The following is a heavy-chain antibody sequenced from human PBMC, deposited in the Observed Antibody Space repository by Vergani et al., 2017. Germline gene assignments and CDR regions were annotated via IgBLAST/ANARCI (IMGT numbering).Heavy chain of an antibody. V-gene: IGHV1-2*02. J-gene: IGHJ6*03. Sequence: QVQLVQSGAEVKKPGASVKVSCKASGYTFTGYYMNWVRQAPVQGLEWMGWINPNSGGTNYAQKFLGRVTMTRDTTISTAYMELSRLRSDDTAVYYCARGHLTMVRGHYYMDVWGKGTTVTVSS. CDR1: GYTFTGYY. CDR3: ARGHLTMVRGHYYMDV. CDR2: INPNSGGT. D-gene: IGHD3-10*01.